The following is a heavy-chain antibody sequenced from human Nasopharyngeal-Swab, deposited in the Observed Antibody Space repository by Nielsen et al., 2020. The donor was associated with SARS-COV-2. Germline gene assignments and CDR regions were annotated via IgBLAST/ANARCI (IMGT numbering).Heavy chain of an antibody. V-gene: IGHV4-31*02. J-gene: IGHJ6*02. Sequence: GQAPGQGLEWIGYIYYTGSTYCNPSLKSRVTISVDTSKNQFSLKLTSVTAADTAVYYCARYPSSSWSSYGMDVWGQGTTVTVSS. CDR2: IYYTGST. D-gene: IGHD6-13*01. CDR3: ARYPSSSWSSYGMDV.